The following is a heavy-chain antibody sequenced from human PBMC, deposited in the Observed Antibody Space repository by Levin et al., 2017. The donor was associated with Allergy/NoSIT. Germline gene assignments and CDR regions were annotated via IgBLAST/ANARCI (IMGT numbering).Heavy chain of an antibody. CDR3: ARLYYYGSGSDFDY. CDR2: IYYNGSP. V-gene: IGHV4-59*01. D-gene: IGHD3-10*01. Sequence: KGLEWIGYIYYNGSPNYNPSLKSRVTISVDTSKNQFSLKLSSVTAADTAVYYCARLYYYGSGSDFDYWGQGTLVTVSS. J-gene: IGHJ4*02.